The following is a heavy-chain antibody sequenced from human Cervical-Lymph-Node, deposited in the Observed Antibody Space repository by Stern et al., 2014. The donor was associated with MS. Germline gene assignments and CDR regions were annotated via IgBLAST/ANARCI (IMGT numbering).Heavy chain of an antibody. CDR3: AHSRVKYCRGGTCYSSLFDY. CDR2: IYWDADK. D-gene: IGHD2-15*01. V-gene: IGHV2-5*02. J-gene: IGHJ4*02. CDR1: GFSVATAGVG. Sequence: QVTLRESGPTLVKPTQTVTLTCTLSGFSVATAGVGVGWIRQPPGKALEWLALIYWDADKLYSPSLKNRLTIIKDTSKNQVVLTMTNVDPVDTATYYCAHSRVKYCRGGTCYSSLFDYWGQGTLVTVSS.